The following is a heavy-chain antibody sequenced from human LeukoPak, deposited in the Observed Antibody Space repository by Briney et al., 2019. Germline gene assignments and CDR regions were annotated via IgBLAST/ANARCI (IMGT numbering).Heavy chain of an antibody. V-gene: IGHV1-18*01. CDR3: ARSYYDILTGCFDY. J-gene: IGHJ4*02. CDR2: ISAYNGNT. Sequence: ASVKVSCKASGYTFTSYGISWVRQAPGQGLEWMGWISAYNGNTNYAQKLQGRVTVTTDTSTSTAYMELRSLRSDDTAVYYCARSYYDILTGCFDYWGQGTLVTVSS. CDR1: GYTFTSYG. D-gene: IGHD3-9*01.